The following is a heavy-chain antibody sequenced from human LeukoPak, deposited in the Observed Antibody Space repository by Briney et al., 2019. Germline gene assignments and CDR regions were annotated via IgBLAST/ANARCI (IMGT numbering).Heavy chain of an antibody. CDR2: IIPIFGTA. Sequence: ASVKVSCKASGGTFSSYAISWVRQAPRQGLEWMGRIIPIFGTANYAQKFQGRVTITTDESTSTAYMELSSLRSEDTAVYYCAREYYYDSSALLEYFQHWGQGTLVTVSS. CDR3: AREYYYDSSALLEYFQH. CDR1: GGTFSSYA. D-gene: IGHD3-22*01. V-gene: IGHV1-69*05. J-gene: IGHJ1*01.